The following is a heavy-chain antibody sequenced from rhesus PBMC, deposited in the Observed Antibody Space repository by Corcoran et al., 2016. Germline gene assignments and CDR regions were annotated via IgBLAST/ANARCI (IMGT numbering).Heavy chain of an antibody. CDR1: GGSITSGYYY. V-gene: IGHV4-122*02. J-gene: IGHJ2*01. CDR2: ITYSGST. D-gene: IGHD4-29*01. Sequence: QVQLQESGPGLVKPSETLSLTCAVSGGSITSGYYYWSWIRQPPGKGLEWIGYITYSGSTSYNPSLQIRVTISRDTSKNQFALKLSSVTAADTAVYYCAREIGSSYKNWYFDLWGPGTPITISS. CDR3: AREIGSSYKNWYFDL.